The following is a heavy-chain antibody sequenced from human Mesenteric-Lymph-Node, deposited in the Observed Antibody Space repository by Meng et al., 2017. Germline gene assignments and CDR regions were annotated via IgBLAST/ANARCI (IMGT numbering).Heavy chain of an antibody. J-gene: IGHJ4*02. Sequence: GESLKISCAASGFTFSSYAMHWVRQAPGKGLEWVAVISNDGSIEYYADSVKGRFTISRDNSRNTLYLQMNNLSNEDTAIYYCAREITSHFELDYWGQGTLVTVSS. CDR2: ISNDGSIE. CDR3: AREITSHFELDY. CDR1: GFTFSSYA. V-gene: IGHV3-30*01. D-gene: IGHD3-9*01.